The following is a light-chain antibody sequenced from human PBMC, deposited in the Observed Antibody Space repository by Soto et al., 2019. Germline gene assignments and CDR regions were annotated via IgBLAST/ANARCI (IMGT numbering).Light chain of an antibody. CDR1: QSVSSN. CDR2: GAS. CDR3: QQYGGSPGT. Sequence: EIVMTQSPATLSVSPGERATLSCRASQSVSSNLAWYQQKRGQAPRLLFYGASRRASGIPDRFSGSGSGTDFTLTISRLEPEDFAVYYCQQYGGSPGTFGQGTKVDIK. V-gene: IGKV3-20*01. J-gene: IGKJ1*01.